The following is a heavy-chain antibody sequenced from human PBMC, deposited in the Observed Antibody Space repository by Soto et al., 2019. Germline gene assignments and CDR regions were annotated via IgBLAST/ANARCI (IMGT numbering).Heavy chain of an antibody. V-gene: IGHV3-33*01. CDR2: IWYDGTND. Sequence: QVQLVQSGAEVKKPGSSVKVSCKASGGTFRNYGMHWVRQAPGKGLEWVAVIWYDGTNDYYADSVKGRFTISRDNSKDMLYLQMNSLRAEDTAVYYCARRGLMMVTAMKNSYYFDSWGQGTLVTVSS. CDR1: GGTFRNYG. J-gene: IGHJ4*02. D-gene: IGHD2-21*02. CDR3: ARRGLMMVTAMKNSYYFDS.